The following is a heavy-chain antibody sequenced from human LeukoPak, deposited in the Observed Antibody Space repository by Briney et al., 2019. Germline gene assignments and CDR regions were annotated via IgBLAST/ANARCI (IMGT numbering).Heavy chain of an antibody. CDR3: ASGYSSGWYAWGFYFDY. V-gene: IGHV3-66*01. D-gene: IGHD6-19*01. J-gene: IGHJ4*02. CDR1: GFTVSSNY. Sequence: GGSLRLSCAASGFTVSSNYMSWVRQAPGKGLEWVSVIYSGGSTYYADSVKGRFTISRDNSKNTLYLQMNSLRAEDTAVYYCASGYSSGWYAWGFYFDYWGQGTLVTVSS. CDR2: IYSGGST.